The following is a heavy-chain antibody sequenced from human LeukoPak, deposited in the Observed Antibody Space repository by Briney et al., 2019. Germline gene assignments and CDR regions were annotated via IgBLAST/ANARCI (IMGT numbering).Heavy chain of an antibody. CDR3: ARGGYSFDY. CDR2: LHADGVEQ. CDR1: GFSLSGYW. D-gene: IGHD5-18*01. J-gene: IGHJ4*02. V-gene: IGHV3-7*01. Sequence: PGGSLRLSCAASGFSLSGYWMTWVRQAPGKGLEWVARLHADGVEQNYVDSVTGRFTISRDSAKNSLDLQMNSLRVEDTAVYYCARGGYSFDYLGQGTLVAVSS.